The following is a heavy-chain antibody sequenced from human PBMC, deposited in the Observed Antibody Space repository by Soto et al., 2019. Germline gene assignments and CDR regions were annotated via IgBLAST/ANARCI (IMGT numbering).Heavy chain of an antibody. D-gene: IGHD2-15*01. V-gene: IGHV1-8*01. J-gene: IGHJ4*02. CDR3: ARRAGYCSGGSCYTTDY. CDR2: MNPNSGNT. CDR1: GYTFTSYD. Sequence: GASVKVSCKASGYTFTSYDINWVRQATGQGLEWMGWMNPNSGNTGYAQKFQGRVTMTRNTSISTAYMELSSLRSEDTAVYYCARRAGYCSGGSCYTTDYWGRGTLVTVSS.